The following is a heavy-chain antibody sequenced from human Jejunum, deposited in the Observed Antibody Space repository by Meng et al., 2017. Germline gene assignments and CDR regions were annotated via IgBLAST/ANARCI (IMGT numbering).Heavy chain of an antibody. V-gene: IGHV3-23*01. D-gene: IGHD3-10*01. CDR1: GFIFSNYG. CDR2: ITSGGTT. J-gene: IGHJ4*02. CDR3: AKDRSVRGVIDSQDS. Sequence: GESLKISCAASGFIFSNYGMNWVRQVPGRGLVWVSLITSGGTTYYEGSVKGRFTISRDNLESMVYLQMNSLRAEDTGIYYCAKDRSVRGVIDSQDSWGQGTLVTVSS.